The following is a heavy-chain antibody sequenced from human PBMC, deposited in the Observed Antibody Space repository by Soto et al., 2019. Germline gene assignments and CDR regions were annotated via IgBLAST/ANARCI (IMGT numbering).Heavy chain of an antibody. CDR2: ISYDGSNK. CDR1: GFTFSSYC. V-gene: IGHV3-30*18. D-gene: IGHD3-10*01. Sequence: GGSLRLSCAASGFTFSSYCMHWVRQAPCKGLEWVAVISYDGSNKYYADSVKGRFTISRDHSKNTLYLQMNSLRAEDTAVYYCAKVNGLWFGASYFDYWGQRTLVTVSS. J-gene: IGHJ4*02. CDR3: AKVNGLWFGASYFDY.